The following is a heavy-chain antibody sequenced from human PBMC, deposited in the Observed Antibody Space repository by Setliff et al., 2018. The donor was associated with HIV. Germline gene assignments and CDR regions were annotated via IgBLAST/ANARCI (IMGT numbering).Heavy chain of an antibody. D-gene: IGHD1-26*01. CDR3: AKDLEVLLDYYYMDV. CDR2: IRYDGSNT. J-gene: IGHJ6*03. V-gene: IGHV3-30*02. Sequence: GGSLRLSCVASGFTFSNYGMHWVRQAPGKGLEWVAFIRYDGSNTYYVDSVKGRFTISRENSKNTLYLQMNSLRPEDTAVYYCAKDLEVLLDYYYMDVWGKGTTVTVSS. CDR1: GFTFSNYG.